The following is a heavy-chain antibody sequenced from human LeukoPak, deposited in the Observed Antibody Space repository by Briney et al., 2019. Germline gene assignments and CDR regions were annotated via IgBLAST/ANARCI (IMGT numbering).Heavy chain of an antibody. V-gene: IGHV4-39*07. D-gene: IGHD5-12*01. J-gene: IGHJ4*02. CDR3: ARETRRGYSGYTNRPRFDY. CDR2: IYYSGTT. CDR1: GGSISSDNYY. Sequence: PSETLSLTCTVSGGSISSDNYYWGWIRQPPGKGLEWIGSIYYSGTTYYNPSLKSRVTISVDTSKNQFSLKLSSVTAADTAVYYCARETRRGYSGYTNRPRFDYWGQGTLVTVSS.